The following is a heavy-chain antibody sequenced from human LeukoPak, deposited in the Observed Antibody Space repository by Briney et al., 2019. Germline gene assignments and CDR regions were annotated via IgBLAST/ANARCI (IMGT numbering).Heavy chain of an antibody. CDR3: ARVPRYCSSTSCPDY. CDR2: INPSGGST. D-gene: IGHD2-2*01. Sequence: GASVKVSCKASGYTFTSYGISWVRQAPGQGLEWMGIINPSGGSTSYAQKFQGRVTMTRDTSTSTVYMELSSLRSEDTAVYYCARVPRYCSSTSCPDYWGQGTLVTVSS. V-gene: IGHV1-46*01. J-gene: IGHJ4*02. CDR1: GYTFTSYG.